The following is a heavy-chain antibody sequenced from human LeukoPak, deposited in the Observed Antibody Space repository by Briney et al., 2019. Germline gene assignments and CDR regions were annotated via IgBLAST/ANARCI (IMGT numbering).Heavy chain of an antibody. CDR3: ARDLWFGELTNFDY. J-gene: IGHJ4*02. CDR1: GFTFSSYS. CDR2: ISSSSSTI. V-gene: IGHV3-48*01. D-gene: IGHD3-10*01. Sequence: GGSLRLSCAASGFTFSSYSMNWVRQAPGKGLEWVSYISSSSSTIYYADSVKGRFTISRDNAKNSLYLQMNSLRAEDTAVYYCARDLWFGELTNFDYWGQGTLVTVSS.